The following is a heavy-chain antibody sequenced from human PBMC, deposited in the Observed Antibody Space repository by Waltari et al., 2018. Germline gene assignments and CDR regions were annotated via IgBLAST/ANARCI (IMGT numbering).Heavy chain of an antibody. CDR2: IYYSGRT. J-gene: IGHJ4*02. V-gene: IGHV4-39*07. CDR1: GGSISSSSYY. CDR3: ARATQRRAFDY. Sequence: QLQLQESGPGLVKPSETLSLTCTVSGGSISSSSYYWGWIRQPPGKGLEWIGSIYYSGRTYDNPSLKSRVTISVDTSKNQFSLKLSSVTAADTAVYYCARATQRRAFDYWGQGTLVTVSS.